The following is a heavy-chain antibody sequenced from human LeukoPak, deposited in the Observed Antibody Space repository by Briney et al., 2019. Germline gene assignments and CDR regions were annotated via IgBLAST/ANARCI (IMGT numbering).Heavy chain of an antibody. CDR2: IIPIFGTA. V-gene: IGHV1-69*05. D-gene: IGHD6-13*01. CDR1: GGTFSSYA. Sequence: SVKVSCKASGGTFSSYAISWVRQAPRQGLEWMGGIIPIFGTANYAQKFQGRVTSTTDESTSTAYMELSRLRSEDTAVYYCARGGIAAAGTEYYYYYMDVGGKGTTVTVSS. CDR3: ARGGIAAAGTEYYYYYMDV. J-gene: IGHJ6*03.